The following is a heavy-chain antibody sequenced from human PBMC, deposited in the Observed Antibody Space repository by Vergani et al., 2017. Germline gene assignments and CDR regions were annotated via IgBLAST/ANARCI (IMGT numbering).Heavy chain of an antibody. CDR2: IYYSGRT. CDR1: GGSISSGGYY. Sequence: QVQLQESGPGLVKPSQTLSLTCTVSGGSISSGGYYWSWIRQHPGKGLEWIGYIYYSGRTYYNPSLKSRVTISVDTSKNQFSLKLSSVTAADTAVYYCARAGYSSGYYYYFDYWGQGTLVTVSS. V-gene: IGHV4-31*03. J-gene: IGHJ4*02. D-gene: IGHD3-22*01. CDR3: ARAGYSSGYYYYFDY.